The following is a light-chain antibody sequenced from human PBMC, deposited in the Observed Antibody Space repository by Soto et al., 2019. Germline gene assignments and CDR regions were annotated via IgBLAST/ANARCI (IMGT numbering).Light chain of an antibody. CDR1: SSDVGAYNL. Sequence: QSAPTQPASVSGSPGQSITISCTGTSSDVGAYNLVSWYQHHPGRAPKLFIFDVSDRPSGVSNRFSGSKSGNTASLTISGLQAEDEAFYYCSSYTNTTTLVFGGGTKLTVL. CDR3: SSYTNTTTLV. CDR2: DVS. J-gene: IGLJ3*02. V-gene: IGLV2-14*02.